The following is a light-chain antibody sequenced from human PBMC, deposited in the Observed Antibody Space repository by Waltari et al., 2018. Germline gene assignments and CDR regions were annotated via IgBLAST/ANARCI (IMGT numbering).Light chain of an antibody. CDR2: AAF. CDR3: QQSYSTPRT. Sequence: DIQMTQSPSSLSASVGDRVTITCRASQSISSYLNWYQQKPGKAPKRLIYAAFSLQSGVPARFSGGGSGTDFTLTISSLQPEDFATYYCQQSYSTPRTFGQGTKVEIK. J-gene: IGKJ1*01. CDR1: QSISSY. V-gene: IGKV1-39*01.